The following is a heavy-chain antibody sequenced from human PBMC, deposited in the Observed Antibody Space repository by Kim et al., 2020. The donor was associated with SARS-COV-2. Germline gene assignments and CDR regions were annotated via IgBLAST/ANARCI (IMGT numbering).Heavy chain of an antibody. V-gene: IGHV4-31*02. Sequence: FYNPSLKSRVSISVDPSENQFSLKLSSVTAADTAVYYCASYYDSSGVFDYWGQGTLVTVSS. D-gene: IGHD3-22*01. CDR3: ASYYDSSGVFDY. J-gene: IGHJ4*02.